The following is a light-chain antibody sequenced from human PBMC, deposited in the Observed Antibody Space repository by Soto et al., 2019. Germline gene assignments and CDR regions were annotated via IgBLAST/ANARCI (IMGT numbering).Light chain of an antibody. CDR2: DAS. Sequence: EMMLTQSPGTLSLSPGERATLSFRASQSISSYLAWYQQKPAQAPRLLIYDASNRATGIPARFSGSGSGTDFTLTISSLEPEDFAVYYCQQRSDWPLTFGGGTKVDIK. CDR3: QQRSDWPLT. CDR1: QSISSY. J-gene: IGKJ4*01. V-gene: IGKV3-11*01.